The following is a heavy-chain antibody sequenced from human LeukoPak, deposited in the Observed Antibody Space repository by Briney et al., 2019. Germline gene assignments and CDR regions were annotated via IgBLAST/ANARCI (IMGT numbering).Heavy chain of an antibody. CDR1: GGSISSGSYY. CDR2: AYISGSP. D-gene: IGHD4-17*01. Sequence: PSETLSLTCTVSGGSISSGSYYWSWIRQPAGKGLEWIGRAYISGSPNYNPSLKSRVTISVDTSKNQFSLKLNSVTAADTAVYYCARVYGDYGNWFDPWGQETLVTVSS. V-gene: IGHV4-61*02. J-gene: IGHJ5*02. CDR3: ARVYGDYGNWFDP.